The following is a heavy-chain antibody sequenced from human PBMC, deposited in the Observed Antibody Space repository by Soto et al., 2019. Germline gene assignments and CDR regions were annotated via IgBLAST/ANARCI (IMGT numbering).Heavy chain of an antibody. J-gene: IGHJ6*03. D-gene: IGHD4-4*01. CDR2: MNPNSGNT. CDR3: ARGSDYSNYGRGYFYYYMDV. CDR1: GYTFTSYD. Sequence: QVQLVQSGAEVKKPGASVKVSCKASGYTFTSYDINWVRQATGQGLEWMGWMNPNSGNTGYAQKFQGRVTMTRNTSISTAYMELSSVRSEDTAVYYCARGSDYSNYGRGYFYYYMDVWGKGTTVTVSS. V-gene: IGHV1-8*01.